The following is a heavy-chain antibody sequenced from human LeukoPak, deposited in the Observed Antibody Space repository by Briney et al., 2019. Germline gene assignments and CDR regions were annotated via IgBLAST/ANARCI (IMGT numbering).Heavy chain of an antibody. V-gene: IGHV3-21*01. J-gene: IGHJ5*02. D-gene: IGHD4-23*01. Sequence: PGGSLRLSCAASGFTFSGYSMNWVRQAPGKGLEWVSSITSSSSYIYYSDSVKGRFTISRDNAKNSMYLQMNSPRAEDTAVYYCARCGGGNPRWFDPWGQGTLVTVSS. CDR2: ITSSSSYI. CDR3: ARCGGGNPRWFDP. CDR1: GFTFSGYS.